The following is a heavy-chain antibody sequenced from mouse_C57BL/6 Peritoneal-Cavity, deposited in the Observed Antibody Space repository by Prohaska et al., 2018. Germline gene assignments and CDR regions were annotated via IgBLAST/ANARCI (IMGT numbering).Heavy chain of an antibody. CDR3: ARGQFITTVVAFDY. V-gene: IGHV1-75*01. J-gene: IGHJ2*01. D-gene: IGHD1-1*01. Sequence: VKQRPGQGLEWIGWIFPGSGSTYYNEKFKDKATLTVDKSSSTAYMLLSSLTSEDSAVYFCARGQFITTVVAFDYWGQGTTLTVSS. CDR2: IFPGSGST.